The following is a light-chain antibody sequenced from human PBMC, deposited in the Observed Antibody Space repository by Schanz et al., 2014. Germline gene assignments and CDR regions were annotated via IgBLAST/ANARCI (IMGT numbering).Light chain of an antibody. J-gene: IGKJ1*01. V-gene: IGKV3D-15*01. Sequence: EIVMTQSPATLSVSPGERATLSCRASQSVSSNLAWYQQKPGQAPRLLIYDASSRATGIPDRFSGSGSGTDFTLNISRLEPEDFAVYYCQQYSNWPSWTFGQGTKVEIK. CDR1: QSVSSN. CDR2: DAS. CDR3: QQYSNWPSWT.